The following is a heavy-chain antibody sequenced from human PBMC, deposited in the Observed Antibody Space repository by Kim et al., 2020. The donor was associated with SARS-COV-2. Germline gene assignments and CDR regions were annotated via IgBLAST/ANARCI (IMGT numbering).Heavy chain of an antibody. CDR3: AGVGSGGSFDY. CDR2: IYTSGST. V-gene: IGHV4-61*02. D-gene: IGHD3-10*01. J-gene: IGHJ4*02. CDR1: GGSISSGSYY. Sequence: SETLSLTCTVSGGSISSGSYYWSWIRQPAGKGLEWIGRIYTSGSTNYNPSLKSRVTRSVDTSKNQFSLKLSSVTAADTAGDYCAGVGSGGSFDYWGQGTLVTASP.